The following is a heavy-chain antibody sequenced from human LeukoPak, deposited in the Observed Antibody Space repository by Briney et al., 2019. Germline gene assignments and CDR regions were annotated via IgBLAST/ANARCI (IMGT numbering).Heavy chain of an antibody. Sequence: AASVKVSCKASGYTFTSYAMHWVRQAPGQGLEWMGWISAYNGNTNYAQKLQGRVTMTTDTSTSTAYMELRSLRSDDTAVYYCARGEGYYGSGSYFYWGQGTLVTVSS. V-gene: IGHV1-18*01. CDR3: ARGEGYYGSGSYFY. CDR2: ISAYNGNT. CDR1: GYTFTSYA. J-gene: IGHJ4*02. D-gene: IGHD3-10*01.